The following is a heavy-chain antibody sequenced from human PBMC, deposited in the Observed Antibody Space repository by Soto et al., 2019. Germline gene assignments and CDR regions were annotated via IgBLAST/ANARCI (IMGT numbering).Heavy chain of an antibody. V-gene: IGHV1-18*01. Sequence: QVQLVQSGAEVKKPGASVKVSCKASGYTFNHHGIAWVRQAPGQGLEWMGWISTSNGNTKYAQKFQDRDTMTTDTATTSAYMEGRSLRSDDTPVYYCARATTMIVVAPDYWGQGTQVTVSS. CDR2: ISTSNGNT. CDR3: ARATTMIVVAPDY. CDR1: GYTFNHHG. J-gene: IGHJ4*02. D-gene: IGHD3-22*01.